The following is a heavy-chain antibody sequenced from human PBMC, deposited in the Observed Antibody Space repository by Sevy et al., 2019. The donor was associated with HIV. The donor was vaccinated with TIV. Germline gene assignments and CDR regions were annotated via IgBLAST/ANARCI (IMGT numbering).Heavy chain of an antibody. CDR3: ARGRGVFGAVAINWFDP. CDR1: GFTVSSSY. CDR2: IYSGGST. D-gene: IGHD3-3*01. V-gene: IGHV3-53*01. Sequence: GGSLRLSCAASGFTVSSSYMTWVRQPPGKGLEWVSVIYSGGSTYYADSVKGRFTISRDNSKNTLYLQMNNLRADDTAVYYCARGRGVFGAVAINWFDPWGPGALVTVSS. J-gene: IGHJ5*02.